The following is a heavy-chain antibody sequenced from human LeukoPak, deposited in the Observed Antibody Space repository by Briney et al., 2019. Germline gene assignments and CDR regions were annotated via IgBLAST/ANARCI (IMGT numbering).Heavy chain of an antibody. D-gene: IGHD2/OR15-2a*01. CDR1: GFTFSSYS. CDR2: ISSSSSTI. Sequence: GGSLRLSCAASGFTFSSYSMNWVREAPGKGVEWVSYISSSSSTIYYADSVKGRFTISRDNAKNSLYLQMNSLRAEDTAVYYCARDLEYLGWDYWGQGTLVTVSS. V-gene: IGHV3-48*01. CDR3: ARDLEYLGWDY. J-gene: IGHJ4*02.